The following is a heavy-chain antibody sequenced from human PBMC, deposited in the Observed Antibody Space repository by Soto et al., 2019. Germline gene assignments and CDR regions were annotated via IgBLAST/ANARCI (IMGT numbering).Heavy chain of an antibody. CDR1: GYSFTSYW. CDR3: ARSVLRFLERPYYMDV. D-gene: IGHD3-3*01. J-gene: IGHJ6*03. V-gene: IGHV5-51*01. CDR2: IYPGDSDT. Sequence: PGESLKISCKGSGYSFTSYWIGWVRQMPGKGLEWMGIIYPGDSDTRYSPSFQGQVTIPADKSISTAYLQWSSLKASDTAMYYCARSVLRFLERPYYMDVWGKGTTVTVSS.